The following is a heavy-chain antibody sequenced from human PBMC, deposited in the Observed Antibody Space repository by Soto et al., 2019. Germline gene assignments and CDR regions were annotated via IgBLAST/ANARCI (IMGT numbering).Heavy chain of an antibody. V-gene: IGHV1-46*01. CDR3: ARVSVTAGETVRVTGEIDY. Sequence: QVQLVQSGAEVKKPGASVKVSCTTSGYTFISHYIHWVRQAPGQGLEWMGMITPTGGATSLGEKFQGRVAMPRDASTTTVDMELRSLTSEDTAVYYCARVSVTAGETVRVTGEIDYWGQGTLVIVSS. CDR2: ITPTGGAT. D-gene: IGHD1-20*01. CDR1: GYTFISHY. J-gene: IGHJ4*02.